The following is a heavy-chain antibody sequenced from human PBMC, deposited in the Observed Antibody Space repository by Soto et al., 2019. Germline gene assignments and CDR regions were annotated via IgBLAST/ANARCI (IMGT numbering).Heavy chain of an antibody. CDR1: GGSISSGGYS. CDR2: IYHSGST. Sequence: PSETLSLTCAVSGGSISSGGYSWSWIRQPPGKGLEWIGYIYHSGSTYYNPSLKSRVTISVDRSKNQFSLKLSSVTAADTAVYYCARARWELLFYGMDVWGQGTTVTVSS. CDR3: ARARWELLFYGMDV. D-gene: IGHD1-26*01. V-gene: IGHV4-30-2*01. J-gene: IGHJ6*02.